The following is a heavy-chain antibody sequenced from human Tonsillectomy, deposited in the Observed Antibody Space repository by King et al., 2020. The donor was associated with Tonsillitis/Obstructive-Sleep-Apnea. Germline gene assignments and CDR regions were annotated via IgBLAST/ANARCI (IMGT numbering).Heavy chain of an antibody. D-gene: IGHD2-2*01. V-gene: IGHV4-34*01. Sequence: QVQLQQWGAGLLKPSETLSLTCAVYGGSFSGYYWSWIRQPPGKGLEWIGEINHSGSTYYNPSLKSRLTISVDTSKNQFSLKLSSVTAADTAAYYCARDPGYCSSTSCYHNYYYYYMDVWGKGTTVTVSS. CDR3: ARDPGYCSSTSCYHNYYYYYMDV. CDR1: GGSFSGYY. CDR2: INHSGST. J-gene: IGHJ6*03.